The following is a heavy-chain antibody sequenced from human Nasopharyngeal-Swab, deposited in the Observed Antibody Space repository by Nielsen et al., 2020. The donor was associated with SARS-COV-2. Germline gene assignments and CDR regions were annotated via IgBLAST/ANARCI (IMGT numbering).Heavy chain of an antibody. CDR1: GFAFSVYG. D-gene: IGHD3-22*01. V-gene: IGHV3-30*18. Sequence: LSLTCAASGFAFSVYGMHWVRQAPGKGLEWVAVMSYDGSDKYYADSVKGRFTISRDNSKNTLYLQMNRLRVEDTAMYYCAKGLPPSYCYDTSGYYLDYWGQGTLVTVSS. J-gene: IGHJ4*02. CDR2: MSYDGSDK. CDR3: AKGLPPSYCYDTSGYYLDY.